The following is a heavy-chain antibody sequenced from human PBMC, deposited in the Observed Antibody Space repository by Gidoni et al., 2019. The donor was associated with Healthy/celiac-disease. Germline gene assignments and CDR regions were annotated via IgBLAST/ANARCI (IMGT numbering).Heavy chain of an antibody. CDR3: ARGTSAALRPFDY. CDR1: GSPFSSYS. Sequence: EVQLVESGGGLVKPGGSLRLSCADSGSPFSSYSMNWVRQAPGKGLEWVSSISSSSSYIYYADSVKGRFTISRDNAKNSLYLQMNSLRAEDTAVYYCARGTSAALRPFDYWGQGTLVTVSS. V-gene: IGHV3-21*01. J-gene: IGHJ4*02. D-gene: IGHD6-13*01. CDR2: ISSSSSYI.